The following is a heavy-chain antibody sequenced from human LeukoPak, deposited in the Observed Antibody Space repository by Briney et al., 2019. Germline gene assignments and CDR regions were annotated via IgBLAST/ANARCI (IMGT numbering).Heavy chain of an antibody. CDR1: GFTLSNYG. CDR3: AKVVQYTASTGTGLDY. CDR2: IWYDGSYK. J-gene: IGHJ4*02. V-gene: IGHV3-33*06. D-gene: IGHD6-13*01. Sequence: GGSLRLSCAAAGFTLSNYGMHWVRQAPGKGLDWVAVIWYDGSYKYYADSVKGRFTISRDNSKNTLYLQMNSLRAEDTAVYYCAKVVQYTASTGTGLDYWGQGTLVTVSS.